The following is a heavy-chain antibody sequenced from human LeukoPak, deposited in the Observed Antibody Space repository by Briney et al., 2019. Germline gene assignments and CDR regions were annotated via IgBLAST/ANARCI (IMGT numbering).Heavy chain of an antibody. D-gene: IGHD5-18*01. V-gene: IGHV3-21*01. Sequence: GGSLRLSCAASGFTFSSYSMNWVRQAPGKGLEWVSSISSSSSYIYYADSVKGRFTISRDNAKNSLYLQMNSLRAEDTAVYYCARASGDTVDTTTMGSYWGQGTLVTVSS. CDR2: ISSSSSYI. J-gene: IGHJ4*02. CDR3: ARASGDTVDTTTMGSY. CDR1: GFTFSSYS.